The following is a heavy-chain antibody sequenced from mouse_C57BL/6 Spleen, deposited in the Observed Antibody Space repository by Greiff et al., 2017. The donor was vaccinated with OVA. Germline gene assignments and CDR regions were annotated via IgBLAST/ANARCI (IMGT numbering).Heavy chain of an antibody. Sequence: VQLQQSGAELVRPGASVTLSCKASGYTFTDYEMHWVKQTPVHGLEWIGAIDPETGGTAYNQKFKGKAILTADKSSSTAYMELRSLTSEDSAVYYCTCFLTLYYFDYWGQGTTLTVSS. CDR2: IDPETGGT. J-gene: IGHJ2*01. D-gene: IGHD4-1*01. CDR3: TCFLTLYYFDY. CDR1: GYTFTDYE. V-gene: IGHV1-15*01.